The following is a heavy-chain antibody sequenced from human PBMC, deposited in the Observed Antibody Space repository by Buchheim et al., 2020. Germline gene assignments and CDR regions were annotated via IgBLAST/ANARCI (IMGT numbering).Heavy chain of an antibody. CDR2: IKSKIEGGTT. CDR3: TTDSIAAAASFDY. D-gene: IGHD6-13*01. CDR1: GVTFSSAW. V-gene: IGHV3-15*01. J-gene: IGHJ4*02. Sequence: EVQLVESGGGLVKPGGSLRVSCAASGVTFSSAWMSWVRQAPGKGLEWVGRIKSKIEGGTTDYAAPVKGRFIISRDDSKNTLYVQMNSLRIEDTAVYYCTTDSIAAAASFDYWGQGTL.